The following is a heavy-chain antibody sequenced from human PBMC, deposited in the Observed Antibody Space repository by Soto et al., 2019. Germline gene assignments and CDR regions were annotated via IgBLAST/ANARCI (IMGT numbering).Heavy chain of an antibody. CDR1: GITISNYP. CDR2: ISGSGDRT. V-gene: IGHV3-23*01. CDR3: VKDDGGYPSTAPH. J-gene: IGHJ4*02. Sequence: EVKLLESGGGLVQPGGSLRLSCAASGITISNYPMSWVRQAPGKGLDWVSGISGSGDRTYYADSAKGRFTISTDISRSSLSLQLDSLGVEDTAVYFCVKDDGGYPSTAPHWGQGTLVTVSS. D-gene: IGHD3-22*01.